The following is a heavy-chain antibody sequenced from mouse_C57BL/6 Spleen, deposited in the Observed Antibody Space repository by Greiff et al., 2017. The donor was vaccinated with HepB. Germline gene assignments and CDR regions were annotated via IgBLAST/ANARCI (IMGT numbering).Heavy chain of an antibody. D-gene: IGHD1-1*01. Sequence: VQLQQPGTELVKPGASVKLSCKASGYTFTSYWMHWVKQRPGQGLEWIGNINPSNGGTNYNEKFKSKATLTVDKSSSTAYMQLSSLTSEDSAVYYCARDTVVGLRYFDVWGTGTTVTVSS. CDR2: INPSNGGT. J-gene: IGHJ1*03. CDR1: GYTFTSYW. CDR3: ARDTVVGLRYFDV. V-gene: IGHV1-53*01.